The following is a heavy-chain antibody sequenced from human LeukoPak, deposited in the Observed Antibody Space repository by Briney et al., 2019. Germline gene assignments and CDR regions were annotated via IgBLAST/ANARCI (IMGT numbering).Heavy chain of an antibody. CDR1: GGSFSGYY. D-gene: IGHD3-9*01. V-gene: IGHV4-34*01. CDR3: ALRLRYFDWSRRQDAFDI. J-gene: IGHJ3*02. Sequence: SETLSLTCAVYGGSFSGYYWSWIRQPPGKGLEWIGEINHSGSTNCNPSLKSRVTISVDTSKNQFSLKLSSVTAADTAVYYCALRLRYFDWSRRQDAFDIWGQGTMVTVSS. CDR2: INHSGST.